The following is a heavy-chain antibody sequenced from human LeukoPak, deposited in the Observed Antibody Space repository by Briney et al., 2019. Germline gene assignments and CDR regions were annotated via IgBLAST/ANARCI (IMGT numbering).Heavy chain of an antibody. J-gene: IGHJ4*02. D-gene: IGHD3-10*01. Sequence: GGTLRLSCAASGFTFSSYGMHWVRQARGTGLEWVAVIGYDGSNTYYADSVKGRFTISRDDSKNTLYLQMNSLRAEDTAVYYCTRRDHYGSGRYFGGFDYWGQGTLVTVSS. V-gene: IGHV3-33*01. CDR2: IGYDGSNT. CDR3: TRRDHYGSGRYFGGFDY. CDR1: GFTFSSYG.